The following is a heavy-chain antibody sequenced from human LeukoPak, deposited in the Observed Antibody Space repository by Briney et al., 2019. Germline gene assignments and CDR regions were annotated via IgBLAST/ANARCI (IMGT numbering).Heavy chain of an antibody. CDR1: GFTFSSYA. CDR2: IWADGSDK. Sequence: GGSLRLTCATSGFTFSSYAFRWVRQAPGKGLEWVAVIWADGSDKYNADSVKGRFTISRDKADDMVSLQMDSLRVEDTAVYYCVREGAVAGSVVRNWFDRWGQGNLVTVSS. D-gene: IGHD6-19*01. V-gene: IGHV3-33*01. CDR3: VREGAVAGSVVRNWFDR. J-gene: IGHJ5*02.